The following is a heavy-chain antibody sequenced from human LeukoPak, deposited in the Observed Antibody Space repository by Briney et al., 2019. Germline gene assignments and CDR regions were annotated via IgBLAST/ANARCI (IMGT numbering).Heavy chain of an antibody. D-gene: IGHD3-3*02. CDR2: TYYRSKWST. CDR1: GDSVSSNSAA. J-gene: IGHJ4*02. Sequence: SQTLSLTCAISGDSVSSNSAAWNWIRQSPSRGLEWLGRTYYRSKWSTYYAVSVKSRISINRDTSKNQISLQLNSVTPEDTAVYYCARHIAFHANLDYWGQGTLVTVSS. CDR3: ARHIAFHANLDY. V-gene: IGHV6-1*01.